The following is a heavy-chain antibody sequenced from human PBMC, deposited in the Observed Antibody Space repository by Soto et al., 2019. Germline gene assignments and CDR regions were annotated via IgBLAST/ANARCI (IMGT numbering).Heavy chain of an antibody. CDR2: ISSSSSYI. V-gene: IGHV3-21*01. Sequence: EVQLVESRGGLVKPGGSLRLSCAASGFTFSIYSMNWVRQAPGKGLEWVSSISSSSSYIYYADSVKGRFTISRDNAKNSLYLQMNSLRAEDTAVYYCTRAVDWGSDFDYCGQGTLVTVSS. D-gene: IGHD7-27*01. CDR1: GFTFSIYS. CDR3: TRAVDWGSDFDY. J-gene: IGHJ4*02.